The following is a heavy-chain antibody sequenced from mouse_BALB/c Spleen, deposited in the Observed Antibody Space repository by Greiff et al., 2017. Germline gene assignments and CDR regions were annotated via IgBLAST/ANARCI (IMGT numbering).Heavy chain of an antibody. CDR3: ARPVVAPLGY. CDR1: GFTFSSYT. V-gene: IGHV5-9*03. CDR2: ISSGGGNT. D-gene: IGHD1-1*01. J-gene: IGHJ3*02. Sequence: EVKLMESGGGLVKPGGSLKLSCAASGFTFSSYTMSWVRQTPEKRLEWVATISSGGGNTYYPDSVKGRFTISRDNAKNNLYLQMSSLRSEDTALYYCARPVVAPLGYWGQGTLVTVSA.